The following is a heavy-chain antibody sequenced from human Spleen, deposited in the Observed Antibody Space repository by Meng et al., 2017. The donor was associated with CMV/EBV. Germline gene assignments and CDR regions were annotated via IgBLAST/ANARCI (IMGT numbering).Heavy chain of an antibody. Sequence: GESLKISCAASGFPFSSFEMHWFRQAPGKGLEWVSYISSASSFTFYADSVKGRFTVSRDNAKNFLYLQMNSLRTEDTALYYCIKGGYRNSWYNWGQGTLVTVSS. D-gene: IGHD6-13*01. CDR1: GFPFSSFE. CDR2: ISSASSFT. V-gene: IGHV3-48*03. CDR3: IKGGYRNSWYN. J-gene: IGHJ4*02.